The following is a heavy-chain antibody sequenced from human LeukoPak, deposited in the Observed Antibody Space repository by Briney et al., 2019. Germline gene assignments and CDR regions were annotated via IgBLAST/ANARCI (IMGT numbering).Heavy chain of an antibody. CDR3: AHSQVFSYGSFHDAYDI. CDR1: GVSLSTSGVG. V-gene: IGHV2-5*02. Sequence: SGPTLVKPTQTLTLTCSLSGVSLSTSGVGVGWIRQPPGKALEWLALIYWDDDSRYSPSLKSRLAVAKDTSKNQVVLTLTNMDSVDTATYYCAHSQVFSYGSFHDAYDIWGLGMLVTVSS. CDR2: IYWDDDS. D-gene: IGHD5-18*01. J-gene: IGHJ3*02.